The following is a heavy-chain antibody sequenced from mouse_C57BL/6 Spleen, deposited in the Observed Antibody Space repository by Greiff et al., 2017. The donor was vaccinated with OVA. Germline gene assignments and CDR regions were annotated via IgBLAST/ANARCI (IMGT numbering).Heavy chain of an antibody. CDR3: ARGDDYDY. Sequence: EVKLEESGPGLVKPSQSLSLTCSVTGYSITSGYYWNWIRQFPGNKLEWMGYISYDGSNNYNPSLKNRISITRDTSKNQFFLKLNSVTTEDTATYYCARGDDYDYWGQGTTLTVSS. V-gene: IGHV3-6*01. CDR1: GYSITSGYY. J-gene: IGHJ2*01. D-gene: IGHD2-4*01. CDR2: ISYDGSN.